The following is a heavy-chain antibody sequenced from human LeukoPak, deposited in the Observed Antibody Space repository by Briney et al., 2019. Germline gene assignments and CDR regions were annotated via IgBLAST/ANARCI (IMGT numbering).Heavy chain of an antibody. CDR3: AELGITMIGGV. CDR1: GFTFSSYN. D-gene: IGHD3-10*02. J-gene: IGHJ6*04. Sequence: GGSLRLSCVTSGFTFSSYNLNWVRQAPGKGLEWVSSISSSGSYIYYADSVKGRFTISRDNAKNSLYLQMNSLRAEDTAVYYCAELGITMIGGVWGKGTTVTISS. CDR2: ISSSGSYI. V-gene: IGHV3-21*01.